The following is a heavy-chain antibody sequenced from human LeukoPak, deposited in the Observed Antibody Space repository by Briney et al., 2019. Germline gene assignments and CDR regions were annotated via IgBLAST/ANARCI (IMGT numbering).Heavy chain of an antibody. CDR1: GYTFNRYS. CDR2: INAYNGNT. CDR3: ASGYCSSTSCYPYYMDV. J-gene: IGHJ6*03. V-gene: IGHV1-18*01. Sequence: ASVKLSRKASGYTFNRYSISWVRQAPGQGLEWMGWINAYNGNTNYAQKSQGRVTMTTDTSTSTAYMELSSLRSEDTAVYYCASGYCSSTSCYPYYMDVWGKGTTVTVSS. D-gene: IGHD2-2*01.